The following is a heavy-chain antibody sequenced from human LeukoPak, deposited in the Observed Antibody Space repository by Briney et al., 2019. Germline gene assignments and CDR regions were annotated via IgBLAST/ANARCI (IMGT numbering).Heavy chain of an antibody. V-gene: IGHV3-23*01. J-gene: IGHJ4*02. D-gene: IGHD4-17*01. CDR2: ISGSGGST. CDR1: GSTFSSYA. Sequence: PGGSLRLSCAASGSTFSSYAMSWVRQAPGKGLEWVSAISGSGGSTYYADSVKGRFTISRDNSKNTLYLQMNSLRAEDTAVYYCAKDPPTTTVTTGQLDYWGQGTLVTVSS. CDR3: AKDPPTTTVTTGQLDY.